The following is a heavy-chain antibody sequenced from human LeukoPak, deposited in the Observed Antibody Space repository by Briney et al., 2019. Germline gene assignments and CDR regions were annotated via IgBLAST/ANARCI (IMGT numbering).Heavy chain of an antibody. V-gene: IGHV3-21*01. J-gene: IGHJ6*02. Sequence: GGSLRLSCAASGFTLSTYSMNWVRQPPGKGLEWVSSISRSSVHIFYADSVKGRFTISRDNAKNSLYLQMNSLRAEDTAVYYCARDRCSGGSCYDYYGMDVWGQGTTVTVSS. D-gene: IGHD2-15*01. CDR3: ARDRCSGGSCYDYYGMDV. CDR1: GFTLSTYS. CDR2: ISRSSVHI.